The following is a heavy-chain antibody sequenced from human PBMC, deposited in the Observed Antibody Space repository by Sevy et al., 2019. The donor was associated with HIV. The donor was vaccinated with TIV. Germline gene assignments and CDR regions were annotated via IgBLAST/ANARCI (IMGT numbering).Heavy chain of an antibody. D-gene: IGHD3-10*01. CDR1: GFIFSDYY. CDR2: ISSSGMTI. V-gene: IGHV3-11*01. J-gene: IGHJ3*02. Sequence: GGSLRLSCAVSGFIFSDYYMSWIRQAPGKGLEWVSYISSSGMTIYYADSVKGRFTISGDNAKNSLYLQMNSLRAEDTAVYYCARRRFGGIRDAFDIWGQGTMVTVSS. CDR3: ARRRFGGIRDAFDI.